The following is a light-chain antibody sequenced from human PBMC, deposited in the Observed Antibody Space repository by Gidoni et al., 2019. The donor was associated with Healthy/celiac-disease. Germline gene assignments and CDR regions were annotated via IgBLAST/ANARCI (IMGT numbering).Light chain of an antibody. J-gene: IGKJ5*01. CDR3: QQRSNWPIT. CDR1: QSVSSY. V-gene: IGKV3D-11*02. CDR2: DAS. Sequence: EIVFTQSPATLSLSPGERATLSCRASQSVSSYLAWYQQKPGQAPRLLIYDASNRATGIPARFSGSGPGTDFTLTISSLEPEDFAVYYCQQRSNWPITFGQGTRLEIK.